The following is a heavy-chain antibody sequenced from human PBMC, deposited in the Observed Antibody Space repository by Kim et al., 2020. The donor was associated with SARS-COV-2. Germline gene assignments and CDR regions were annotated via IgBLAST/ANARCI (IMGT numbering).Heavy chain of an antibody. Sequence: SGTTHYSPSFQSRVVLSMDKSRNQYSLKLKSMTAADTAVYYCARVYYGMDVWGQGATVTVS. V-gene: IGHV4-4*02. CDR2: SGTT. J-gene: IGHJ6*02. CDR3: ARVYYGMDV.